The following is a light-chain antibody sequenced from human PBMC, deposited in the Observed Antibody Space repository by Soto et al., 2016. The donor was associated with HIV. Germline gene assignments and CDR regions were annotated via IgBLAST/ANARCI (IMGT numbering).Light chain of an antibody. CDR3: SSRDSSGDHYV. CDR1: SLLNYR. Sequence: SSELTQDPAVSVALGQTVKITCQGDSLLNYRANWYQQKPGQAPIFVISGEDNRPSGIPERFSASTSGNTGSLTITGTQAEDEADYYCSSRDSSGDHYVFGNGTHVT. J-gene: IGLJ1*01. CDR2: GED. V-gene: IGLV3-19*01.